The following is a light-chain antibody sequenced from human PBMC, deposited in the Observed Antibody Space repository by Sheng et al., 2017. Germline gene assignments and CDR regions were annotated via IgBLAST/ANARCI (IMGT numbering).Light chain of an antibody. CDR1: QSINRH. J-gene: IGKJ5*01. CDR2: DVS. V-gene: IGKV3-15*01. CDR3: QQYKNWPLT. Sequence: EVVMTQSPATLSVSPGESVTLSCRASQSINRHLGWYQQRPGQAPRLVIYDVSTRATGIPARFSGSGSGTDFTLTISSLEPEDFAVYYCQQYKNWPLTFGQGTRLDIK.